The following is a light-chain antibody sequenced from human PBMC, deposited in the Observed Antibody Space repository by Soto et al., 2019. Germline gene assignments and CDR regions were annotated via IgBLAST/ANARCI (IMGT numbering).Light chain of an antibody. CDR2: AAS. V-gene: IGKV3-11*01. Sequence: EIVLTQSPATLSLSPGQRATLSCRASQSVNSDFAWYQQKPGQAPRLLIYAASNRATGVPARFSGSASGSDFTLTISSLEPEDFVVYYCQQYNNWPLTFGGGTKVEIK. CDR1: QSVNSD. CDR3: QQYNNWPLT. J-gene: IGKJ4*01.